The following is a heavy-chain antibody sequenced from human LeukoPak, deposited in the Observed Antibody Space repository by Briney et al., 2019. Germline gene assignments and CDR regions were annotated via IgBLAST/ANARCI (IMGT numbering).Heavy chain of an antibody. CDR1: GDSIGRINYF. D-gene: IGHD2-15*01. V-gene: IGHV4-39*07. CDR2: MSYSGHT. Sequence: SETLSLTCTISGDSIGRINYFWGWIRQAPGKGLEWIVSMSYSGHTYYNPSLKSPVTTSIDTSKNQLSLNLKSVTAADTAVYYCARDRDVDDFDSWGHGTLVTVSS. J-gene: IGHJ4*01. CDR3: ARDRDVDDFDS.